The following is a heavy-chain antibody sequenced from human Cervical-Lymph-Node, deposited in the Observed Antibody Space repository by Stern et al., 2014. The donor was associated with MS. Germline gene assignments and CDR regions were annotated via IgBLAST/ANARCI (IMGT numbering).Heavy chain of an antibody. CDR1: GGTLTSYA. J-gene: IGHJ6*02. D-gene: IGHD1-26*01. Sequence: VQLVESGAEVKKPGSSVKVSCKASGGTLTSYAISWVRQAPGQGLEWMGGIIPIFDATHYAQKFQGTVTITADESTNTAYMELSSLRSEDTAVYYCATFQGRMGLNYGMDVWGLGTTVTVSS. CDR2: IIPIFDAT. V-gene: IGHV1-69*01. CDR3: ATFQGRMGLNYGMDV.